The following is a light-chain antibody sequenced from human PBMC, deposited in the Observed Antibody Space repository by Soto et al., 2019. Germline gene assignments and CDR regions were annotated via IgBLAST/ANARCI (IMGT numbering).Light chain of an antibody. Sequence: DIPMTQSPSSVSASVGDSVTITCRASQGISRWLGWYQQKPGKGSKLLIYEASTLQRGVPSRFSGYGSGTDFTLTINSLQPEDFATYFCQQVSSFPLTFGGGTKVQIK. V-gene: IGKV1D-12*01. CDR1: QGISRW. J-gene: IGKJ4*01. CDR3: QQVSSFPLT. CDR2: EAS.